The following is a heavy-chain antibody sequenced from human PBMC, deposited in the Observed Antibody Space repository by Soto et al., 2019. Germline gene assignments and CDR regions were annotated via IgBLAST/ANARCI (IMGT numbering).Heavy chain of an antibody. CDR1: GGSISSSSYY. CDR3: ATVRFGESLY. J-gene: IGHJ1*01. D-gene: IGHD3-10*01. V-gene: IGHV4-39*01. CDR2: IYYSGST. Sequence: SETLSLTCTVSGGSISSSSYYWGWFRQPPGKGLEWIGSIYYSGSTYYNPSLKSRVTISVDTSKNQFSLKLSSVTAADTAVYFCATVRFGESLYWGPGTLVTVSS.